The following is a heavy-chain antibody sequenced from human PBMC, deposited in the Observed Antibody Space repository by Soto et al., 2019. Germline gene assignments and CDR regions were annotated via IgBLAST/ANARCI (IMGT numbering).Heavy chain of an antibody. CDR2: IYYSGNT. V-gene: IGHV4-61*08. J-gene: IGHJ4*02. CDR3: ARESCSGGTCYSDYFDY. CDR1: GDSVTSGDYY. Sequence: PSETLSLTCTVSGDSVTSGDYYWSWIRQPPGKGLEWIGYIYYSGNTNHSPSLKSRVAISLDTSNNQFSLKLTSVTAADTAVYYCARESCSGGTCYSDYFDYWGQGTLVTVSS. D-gene: IGHD2-15*01.